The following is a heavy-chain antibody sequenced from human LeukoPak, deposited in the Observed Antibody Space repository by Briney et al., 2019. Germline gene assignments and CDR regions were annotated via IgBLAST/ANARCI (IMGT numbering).Heavy chain of an antibody. Sequence: SETLSLTCTVSGGSIGSYYWSWIRQPPGKGLEWIGYIYYSGSTNYNPSLKSRVTISVDTSKNQFSLKLSSVTAADTAVYYCASTHLWFRSFDYWGQGTLVTVSS. CDR2: IYYSGST. CDR1: GGSIGSYY. V-gene: IGHV4-59*08. J-gene: IGHJ4*02. CDR3: ASTHLWFRSFDY. D-gene: IGHD3-10*01.